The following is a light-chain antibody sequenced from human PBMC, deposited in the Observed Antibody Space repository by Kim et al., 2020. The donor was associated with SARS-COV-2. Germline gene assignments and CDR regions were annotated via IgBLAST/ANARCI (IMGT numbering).Light chain of an antibody. Sequence: GQRVTISCSGSSSNIGRNVVNWYQHLPGTAPKLLIYSNNQRPSGVPDRFSGSKSGTSASLAISGLQSEDEADYYCAAWDDSLHVGLFGGGTKLTVL. J-gene: IGLJ3*02. CDR3: AAWDDSLHVGL. CDR1: SSNIGRNV. CDR2: SNN. V-gene: IGLV1-44*01.